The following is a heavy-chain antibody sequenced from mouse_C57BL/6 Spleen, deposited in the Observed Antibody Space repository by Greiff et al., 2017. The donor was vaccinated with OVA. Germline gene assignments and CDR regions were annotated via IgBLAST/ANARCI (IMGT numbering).Heavy chain of an antibody. CDR2: INPGSGGT. Sequence: QVQLQQYGAELVRPGTSVKVSCKASGYAFTNYLIEWVKQRPGQGLEWIGVINPGSGGTSYNEKFKGKATLTADKSSSTAYMQLSSLTSEDSAVYFCAREAGDYWYFDVWGTGTTVTVSS. V-gene: IGHV1-54*01. CDR3: AREAGDYWYFDV. J-gene: IGHJ1*03. CDR1: GYAFTNYL.